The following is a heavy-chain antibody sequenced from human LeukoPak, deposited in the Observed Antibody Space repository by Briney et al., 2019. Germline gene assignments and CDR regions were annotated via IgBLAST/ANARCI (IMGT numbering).Heavy chain of an antibody. D-gene: IGHD2-15*01. CDR1: GFSFSYYW. CDR3: AKGGVVGTRYYFDS. V-gene: IGHV3-7*01. CDR2: TKEDGSGS. J-gene: IGHJ4*02. Sequence: GGSLRLSCAASGFSFSYYWMSWVRQAPGKGLEWVANTKEDGSGSSYVDSVKGRFTISRDNAKNSLHLQMNSLRAEDTAVYYCAKGGVVGTRYYFDSWGQGTLVTVSS.